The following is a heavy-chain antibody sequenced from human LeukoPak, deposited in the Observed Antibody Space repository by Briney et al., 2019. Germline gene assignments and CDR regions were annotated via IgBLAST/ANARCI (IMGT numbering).Heavy chain of an antibody. V-gene: IGHV3-11*06. J-gene: IGHJ4*02. CDR2: ISSRSTYI. CDR1: GFSFSDYY. CDR3: ARGGTGAFDY. D-gene: IGHD2-8*02. Sequence: GGSLRLSCTASGFSFSDYYMSWIRQAPGKGLEWISYISSRSTYISDADSVKGRFTISRDNAKNLLFLQMNSLSVEDTALYYCARGGTGAFDYWGQGILVTVSS.